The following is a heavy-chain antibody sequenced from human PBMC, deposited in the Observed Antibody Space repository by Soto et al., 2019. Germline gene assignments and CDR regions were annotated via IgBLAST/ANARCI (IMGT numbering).Heavy chain of an antibody. CDR2: INPYNANV. D-gene: IGHD3-16*01. CDR1: GYTFTNHG. Sequence: QVQLVQSGAEVKKPGASVKVSCKTSGYTFTNHGINWVRQAPGQGLEWMGWINPYNANVNYAQKLQGRVTMTTDTSTSTAYMDLSSLTSDATSVYYCARDRVAGIWGEAVEIWGQGTMVSVSS. CDR3: ARDRVAGIWGEAVEI. J-gene: IGHJ3*02. V-gene: IGHV1-18*04.